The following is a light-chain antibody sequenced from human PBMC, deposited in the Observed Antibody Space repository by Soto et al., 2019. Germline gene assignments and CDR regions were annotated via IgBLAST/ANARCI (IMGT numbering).Light chain of an antibody. CDR1: QSVSSSY. V-gene: IGKV3D-20*02. CDR2: DAS. Sequence: EIVLTQSPGTLSLSPVERATLSCMASQSVSSSYLAWYQQKPGQAPRLLIYDASKRATGIPARFSGSGSGTDFTLTISSLEPEDFAVYYCQQRNSWPPLFTFGPGTKVDIK. J-gene: IGKJ3*01. CDR3: QQRNSWPPLFT.